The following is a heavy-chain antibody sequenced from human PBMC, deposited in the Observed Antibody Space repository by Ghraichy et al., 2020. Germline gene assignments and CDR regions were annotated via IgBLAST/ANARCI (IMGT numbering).Heavy chain of an antibody. D-gene: IGHD4-17*01. CDR3: AKRWYGDYWMAFDI. CDR1: GFTFSSYA. J-gene: IGHJ3*02. Sequence: GGSLRLSCAASGFTFSSYAMNWVRQAPGKGLEWVSVISGSGGSTYYADSVKGRFTISRDNSKNTLYLQMNSLRAEDTAVYYCAKRWYGDYWMAFDIWGQGTMVTVSS. V-gene: IGHV3-23*01. CDR2: ISGSGGST.